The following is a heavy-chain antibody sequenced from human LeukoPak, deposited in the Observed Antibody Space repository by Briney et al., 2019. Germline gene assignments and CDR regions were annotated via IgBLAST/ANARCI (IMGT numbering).Heavy chain of an antibody. CDR3: ATDRPYYYDSSGYKTPNFDY. CDR1: GYTLTELS. CDR2: FDPEDGET. Sequence: ASVKVSCKVSGYTLTELSMHWVRQAPGKGLEWMGGFDPEDGETIYAQKFQGRVAMTEDTSTDTAYMELSSLRSEDTAVYYCATDRPYYYDSSGYKTPNFDYWGQGTLVTVSS. V-gene: IGHV1-24*01. J-gene: IGHJ4*02. D-gene: IGHD3-22*01.